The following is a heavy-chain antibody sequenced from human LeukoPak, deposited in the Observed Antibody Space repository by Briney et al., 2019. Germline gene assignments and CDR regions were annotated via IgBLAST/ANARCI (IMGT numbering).Heavy chain of an antibody. J-gene: IGHJ6*02. CDR2: ITWNSGTI. D-gene: IGHD2-2*01. CDR1: GFTFDDYA. Sequence: PGRPLRLSCAASGFTFDDYAMYWVRQPPGKGLEWVSGITWNSGTIGYADSVKGRFTISRDNAKNSLYLQMDSLRAEDTAVYYCGKEMYSSTSYGMDVWGQGTTVTVSS. CDR3: GKEMYSSTSYGMDV. V-gene: IGHV3-9*01.